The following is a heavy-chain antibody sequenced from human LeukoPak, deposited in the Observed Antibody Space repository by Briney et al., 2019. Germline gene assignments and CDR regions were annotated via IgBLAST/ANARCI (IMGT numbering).Heavy chain of an antibody. D-gene: IGHD1-26*01. V-gene: IGHV1-69*05. CDR3: ARVRPGTPGELPNL. J-gene: IGHJ4*02. Sequence: ASVKVSCKASGGTFSSYAISWVRQAPGQGLEWMGGIIPIFGTANYAQKFQGRVTITTDESTSTAYMELRSLRSDDTAVYYCARVRPGTPGELPNLWGQGTLVTVSS. CDR1: GGTFSSYA. CDR2: IIPIFGTA.